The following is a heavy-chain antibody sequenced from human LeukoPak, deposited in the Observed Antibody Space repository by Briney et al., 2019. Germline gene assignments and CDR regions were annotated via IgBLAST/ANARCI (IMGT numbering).Heavy chain of an antibody. CDR1: GFTFDDYA. CDR3: AKDIGDYVFAFDI. D-gene: IGHD4-17*01. V-gene: IGHV3-9*03. Sequence: GGSLRLSCAASGFTFDDYAMHWVRQAPGKGLGWVSGISWNSGSIGYADSVKGRFTISRDNAKNSLYLQMNSLRAEDMALYYCAKDIGDYVFAFDIWGQGTMVTVSS. CDR2: ISWNSGSI. J-gene: IGHJ3*02.